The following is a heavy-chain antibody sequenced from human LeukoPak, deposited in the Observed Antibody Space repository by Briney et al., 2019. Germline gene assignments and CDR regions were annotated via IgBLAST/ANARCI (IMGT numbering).Heavy chain of an antibody. D-gene: IGHD6-19*01. J-gene: IGHJ4*02. CDR2: IKQDGSEK. CDR3: ARWLVGVTDF. Sequence: PGGSLRLSCAASGFTFSSYWVSWVRQAPGKGLEWVANIKQDGSEKYYVDSVKGRFTISRDNAKNSLYLQMDSLRAEDTSVYYCARWLVGVTDFWGQGTLVTVSS. CDR1: GFTFSSYW. V-gene: IGHV3-7*03.